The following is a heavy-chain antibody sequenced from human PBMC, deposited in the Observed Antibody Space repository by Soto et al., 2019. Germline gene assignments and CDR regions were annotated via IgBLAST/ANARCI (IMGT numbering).Heavy chain of an antibody. CDR2: IYYSGSA. Sequence: ASETLSLTCAVSGGSIRSGGFYCSWIRQHPGKGLEWIGFIYYSGSAFYNPSLKSRLTISVDTSNNQFSLTLTSVTAADTAVYYCARRISVAGNAFDIWGQGTMVTVSS. CDR1: GGSIRSGGFY. D-gene: IGHD1-1*01. CDR3: ARRISVAGNAFDI. J-gene: IGHJ3*02. V-gene: IGHV4-31*11.